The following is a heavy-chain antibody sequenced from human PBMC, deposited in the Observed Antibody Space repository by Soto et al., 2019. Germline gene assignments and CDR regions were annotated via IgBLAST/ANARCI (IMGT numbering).Heavy chain of an antibody. CDR3: AKSHSSAAVYYYYYGMDV. D-gene: IGHD6-25*01. V-gene: IGHV3-23*01. CDR1: GFTFVHYA. Sequence: GWSLRLSCAASGFTFVHYALTWVRQAPGKGLEWVADISGSGESAFYADSVKGRFTISRDNSKNMAYMELNSLRAEDTAVYYCAKSHSSAAVYYYYYGMDVWGQGTTVTVSS. CDR2: ISGSGESA. J-gene: IGHJ6*02.